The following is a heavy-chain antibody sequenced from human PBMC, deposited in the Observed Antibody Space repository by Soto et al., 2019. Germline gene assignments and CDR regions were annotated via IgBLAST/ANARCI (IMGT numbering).Heavy chain of an antibody. Sequence: QITLKESGPTLVKPTQTLTLTCTFSGFSLSTSGVGVGWIRQPPGKALEWLALIYWDDDKRYSPSLKSRLTTNKXTXKNRVVLTMTNMDPVDTATYYCAHSRYGDHIEGFDYWGQGTLVTVSS. CDR2: IYWDDDK. J-gene: IGHJ4*02. CDR3: AHSRYGDHIEGFDY. CDR1: GFSLSTSGVG. V-gene: IGHV2-5*02. D-gene: IGHD4-17*01.